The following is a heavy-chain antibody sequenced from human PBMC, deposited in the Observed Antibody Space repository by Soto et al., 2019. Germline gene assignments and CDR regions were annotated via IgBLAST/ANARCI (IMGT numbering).Heavy chain of an antibody. CDR1: GGTFSRYA. V-gene: IGHV1-69*01. D-gene: IGHD3-22*01. J-gene: IGHJ4*02. Sequence: QVQLVQSGAEVKKPGSSVKVSCKASGGTFSRYAISWVQQAPGQGLEWMGGIIPIFGTANYAQKFQGRVTITADESTSTAYMELSRLRSEDTAVYYCAREGASGSHIGYWGQGTLVTVS. CDR2: IIPIFGTA. CDR3: AREGASGSHIGY.